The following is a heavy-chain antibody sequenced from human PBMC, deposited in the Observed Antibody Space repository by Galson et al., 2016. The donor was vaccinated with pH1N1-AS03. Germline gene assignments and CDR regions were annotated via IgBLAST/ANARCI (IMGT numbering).Heavy chain of an antibody. CDR1: GFSLSTGGVH. CDR2: IFWDGET. Sequence: PALVKPTQTLTLTCSFSGFSLSTGGVHVAWIRQPPGKALEWLALIFWDGETRYRPSLTSRLTITTDTSKNEVVLTMTNMDPVDTATYYCARSTHVNEGLDFWGQGTLVTVSS. J-gene: IGHJ4*02. V-gene: IGHV2-5*02. D-gene: IGHD2-8*01. CDR3: ARSTHVNEGLDF.